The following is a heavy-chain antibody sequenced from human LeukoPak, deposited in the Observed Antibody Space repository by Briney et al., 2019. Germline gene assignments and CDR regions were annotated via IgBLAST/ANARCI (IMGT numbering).Heavy chain of an antibody. D-gene: IGHD2-15*01. Sequence: GGSLRLSCAASGFTFSSYSMCWVRQAPGKGPEWVSGIKESGDITYYADSVKGRFTISRDNSKNRLYLQMNSLRAEDTAKYYCAKYCSGATCSGYWGQGTLVTVSS. CDR2: IKESGDIT. V-gene: IGHV3-23*01. J-gene: IGHJ4*02. CDR3: AKYCSGATCSGY. CDR1: GFTFSSYS.